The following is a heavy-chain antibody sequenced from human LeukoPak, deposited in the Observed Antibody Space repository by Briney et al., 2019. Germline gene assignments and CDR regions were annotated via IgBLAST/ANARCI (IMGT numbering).Heavy chain of an antibody. CDR3: AREYYYDNSGYYFDY. V-gene: IGHV4-59*01. D-gene: IGHD3-22*01. Sequence: SETLSVTCTVSGGSISSYYWSWIRQPPGKGLEWIGYIYYSGSTKYNPSLKSRVTISVDTSKNQFSLKLSSVTAADTAVYYCAREYYYDNSGYYFDYWGQGALVTVSS. CDR1: GGSISSYY. CDR2: IYYSGST. J-gene: IGHJ4*02.